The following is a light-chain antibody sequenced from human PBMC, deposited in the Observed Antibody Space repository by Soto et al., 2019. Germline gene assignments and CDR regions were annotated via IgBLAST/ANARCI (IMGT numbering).Light chain of an antibody. Sequence: EIVLTQSPATLSLSPGERATLSCRASQSVSSYLSCYQQNLGQAPRLLIYDASNRATGIPARYSGSVSGTDLPLTISSLKTDDCAVNYCQQRSNWPITFVQGTRMEIK. J-gene: IGKJ5*01. CDR2: DAS. V-gene: IGKV3-11*01. CDR1: QSVSSY. CDR3: QQRSNWPIT.